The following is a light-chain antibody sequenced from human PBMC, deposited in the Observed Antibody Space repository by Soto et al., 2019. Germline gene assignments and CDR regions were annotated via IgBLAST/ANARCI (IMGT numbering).Light chain of an antibody. Sequence: DIQMTQSPSTLSGSVGDRVTITCRAGQSINTWLAWYQQKPGKAPKLLIYKASSLESGVPSRFSGSGSGTEFTLTISSLQPDDFATYYCQQYNSYSRTFGQGTKVDIK. CDR2: KAS. V-gene: IGKV1-5*03. CDR1: QSINTW. J-gene: IGKJ1*01. CDR3: QQYNSYSRT.